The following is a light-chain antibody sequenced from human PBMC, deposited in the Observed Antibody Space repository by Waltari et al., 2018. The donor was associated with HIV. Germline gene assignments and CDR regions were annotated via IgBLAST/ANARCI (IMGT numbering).Light chain of an antibody. CDR3: QSYDSSLPWV. V-gene: IGLV1-40*01. CDR1: SSNIGPGSA. Sequence: QSVLTQPPSVSGAPGQRVTIPRTGSSSNIGPGSAVHWYQQRPVTAPKLLIYGNSNRPSGVPDRFSGSKSGTSASLAITGLQAEDEADYYCQSYDSSLPWVFGGGTKLTVL. J-gene: IGLJ3*02. CDR2: GNS.